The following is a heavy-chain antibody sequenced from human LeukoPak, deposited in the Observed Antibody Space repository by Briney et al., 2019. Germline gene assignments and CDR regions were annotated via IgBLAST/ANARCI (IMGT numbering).Heavy chain of an antibody. J-gene: IGHJ4*02. Sequence: GGSLRLSCAASGFTLDDYAMHWVRQAPGKGLEWVSGISWNSGSIGYADSVKGRFTISRDNAKNSLYLQMNSLRAEDTALYYCAKSHGSGSYYSDYWGQGTLVTVSS. D-gene: IGHD3-10*01. CDR2: ISWNSGSI. CDR1: GFTLDDYA. CDR3: AKSHGSGSYYSDY. V-gene: IGHV3-9*01.